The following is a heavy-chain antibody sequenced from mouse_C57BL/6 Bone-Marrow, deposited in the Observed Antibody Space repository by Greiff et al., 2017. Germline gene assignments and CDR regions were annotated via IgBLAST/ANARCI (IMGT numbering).Heavy chain of an antibody. V-gene: IGHV1-19*01. CDR2: INPYNGGT. CDR1: GYTFTDYY. J-gene: IGHJ2*01. D-gene: IGHD2-14*01. Sequence: VQLQQSGPVLVKPGASVKMSCKASGYTFTDYYMNWVKQSHGKSLEWIGVINPYNGGTSYNQKFKGKATLTVDKSSSTAYMELNSLTSEDSAVXYCARWVRYYFDYWGQGTTLTVSS. CDR3: ARWVRYYFDY.